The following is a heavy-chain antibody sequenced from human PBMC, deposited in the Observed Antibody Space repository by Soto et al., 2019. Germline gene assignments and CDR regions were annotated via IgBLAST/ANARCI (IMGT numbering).Heavy chain of an antibody. J-gene: IGHJ6*03. Sequence: ASVKVSCKASGYTFTSYDINWVRQATGQGLEWMGWMNPNSGNTGYAQKFQGRVTMTRNTSISTAYMEVSSLRSEDTAVYYCARIVPGITIFGVVSNYYYYMDVWGKGTTVTVSS. CDR1: GYTFTSYD. V-gene: IGHV1-8*01. CDR3: ARIVPGITIFGVVSNYYYYMDV. CDR2: MNPNSGNT. D-gene: IGHD3-3*01.